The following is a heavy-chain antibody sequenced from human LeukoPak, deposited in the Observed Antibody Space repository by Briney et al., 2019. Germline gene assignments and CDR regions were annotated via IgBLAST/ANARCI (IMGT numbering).Heavy chain of an antibody. CDR3: AKVDAYYYGSGSYVDY. CDR2: ISGSGGST. CDR1: GFTFSSYA. Sequence: GGSLRLSCAASGFTFSSYAMRWVRQAPGKGLERVSAISGSGGSTYYADSVKGRFTISRDNSKNTLYLQMNSLRAEDTAVYYCAKVDAYYYGSGSYVDYWGQGTLVTVSS. J-gene: IGHJ4*02. D-gene: IGHD3-10*01. V-gene: IGHV3-23*01.